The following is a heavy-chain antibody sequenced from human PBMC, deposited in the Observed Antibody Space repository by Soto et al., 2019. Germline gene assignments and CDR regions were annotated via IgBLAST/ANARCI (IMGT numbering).Heavy chain of an antibody. V-gene: IGHV4-4*02. J-gene: IGHJ6*02. D-gene: IGHD6-13*01. CDR2: IYHSGST. CDR3: ARDRRPSFYSSSWYAKAHYYYYGMDV. Sequence: TSETLSLTCTVSGGSISSSNWWSWVRQPPGKGLEWIGEIYHSGSTNYNPSLKSRVTISVDKSKNQFSLKLSSVTAADTAVYYCARDRRPSFYSSSWYAKAHYYYYGMDVWGQGTTVT. CDR1: GGSISSSNW.